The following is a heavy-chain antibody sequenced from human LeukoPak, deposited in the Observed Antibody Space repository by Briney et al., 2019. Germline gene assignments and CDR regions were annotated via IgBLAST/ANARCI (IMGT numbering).Heavy chain of an antibody. CDR2: IYSGGST. CDR1: GFTVSSNY. J-gene: IGHJ3*02. CDR3: AREGKFAPRAFDI. Sequence: GGSLRLSCAASGFTVSSNYMSWVRQAPGKGLEWVSVIYSGGSTYYADSVKGRFTISRDNSKNTLYLQMNSLRAEDTAVYYCAREGKFAPRAFDIWGQGTMVTVSS. V-gene: IGHV3-53*01.